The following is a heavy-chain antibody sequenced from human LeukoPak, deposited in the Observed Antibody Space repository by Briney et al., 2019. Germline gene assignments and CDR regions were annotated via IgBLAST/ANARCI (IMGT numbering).Heavy chain of an antibody. CDR3: AREGVVAKINWFDP. D-gene: IGHD3-22*01. CDR2: INHSGST. CDR1: GGSFSGYY. J-gene: IGHJ5*02. Sequence: SETLSLTCAVYGGSFSGYYWSWIRQPPGKGLEWIGEINHSGSTNYNPPLKSRVTISVDTSKNQFSLKLSSVTAADTAVYYCAREGVVAKINWFDPWGQGTLVTVSS. V-gene: IGHV4-34*01.